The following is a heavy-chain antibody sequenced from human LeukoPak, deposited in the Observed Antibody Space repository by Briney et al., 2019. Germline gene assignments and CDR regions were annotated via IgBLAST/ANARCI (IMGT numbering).Heavy chain of an antibody. CDR3: AKYLGGSGTYRQFDY. CDR1: RFTFSSYA. V-gene: IGHV3-23*01. D-gene: IGHD3-10*01. J-gene: IGHJ4*02. Sequence: GGSLRLSCAASRFTFSSYAMSCVRQAPGKGLEWVSAISGSGGSTYYADSVRGRFTISRDNSKNTLYLQMNSLRAEDTALYYCAKYLGGSGTYRQFDYWGQGTLVTVSS. CDR2: ISGSGGST.